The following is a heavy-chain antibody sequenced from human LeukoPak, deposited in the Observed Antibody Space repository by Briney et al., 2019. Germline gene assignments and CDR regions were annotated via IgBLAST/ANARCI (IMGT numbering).Heavy chain of an antibody. V-gene: IGHV1-3*01. CDR2: INAGNGDT. D-gene: IGHD2-21*01. CDR3: ARDDCGDTCYPGGY. J-gene: IGHJ4*02. CDR1: GYTFTKYV. Sequence: ASVKVSCKASGYTFTKYVVHWVRQAPGQRPEWMGWINAGNGDTKYSQNFQDRVTITRDTSANTAYMELSGLTSEDTALYYCARDDCGDTCYPGGYWGQGTLVTVSS.